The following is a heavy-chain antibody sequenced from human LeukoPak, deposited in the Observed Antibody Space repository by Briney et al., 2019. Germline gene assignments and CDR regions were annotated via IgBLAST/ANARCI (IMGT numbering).Heavy chain of an antibody. CDR3: ATAPPQYCSSTSCYPNYYYYGMDV. Sequence: ASVKVSCKASGYTFTSYGISWVRQAPGQGLEWMGGFDPEDGETIYAQKFQGRVTMTEDTSTDTAYMELSSLRSEDTAVYYCATAPPQYCSSTSCYPNYYYYGMDVWGKGTTVTVS. V-gene: IGHV1-24*01. CDR1: GYTFTSYG. J-gene: IGHJ6*04. CDR2: FDPEDGET. D-gene: IGHD2-2*01.